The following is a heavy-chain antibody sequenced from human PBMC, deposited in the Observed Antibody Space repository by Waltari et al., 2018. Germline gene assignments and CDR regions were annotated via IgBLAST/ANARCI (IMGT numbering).Heavy chain of an antibody. CDR1: GYTFTGYY. CDR2: INPNSGGT. Sequence: QVQLVQSGAEVKKPGASVKVSCKASGYTFTGYYMHWVRQAPGQGLEWMGWINPNSGGTIYAQKFQGRVTMTEDTSTDTAYRELSSLRSEDTAVYYCASVAELLFDYWGQGTLVTVSS. J-gene: IGHJ4*02. D-gene: IGHD1-26*01. CDR3: ASVAELLFDY. V-gene: IGHV1-2*02.